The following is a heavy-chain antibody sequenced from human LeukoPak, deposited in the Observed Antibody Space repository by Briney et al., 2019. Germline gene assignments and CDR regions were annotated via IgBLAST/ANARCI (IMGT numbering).Heavy chain of an antibody. CDR1: GFTFSSYG. J-gene: IGHJ6*02. V-gene: IGHV3-30*18. D-gene: IGHD3-10*01. CDR2: ISYDGSNK. Sequence: GGSLRLSCAASGFTFSSYGMHWVRQAPGKGLEWVAVISYDGSNKYYADSVKGRFTISRDNSKNTLYLQMNSLRAEDTAVYYCANLNWASYYSYYYGMDVWGQGTTVTVSS. CDR3: ANLNWASYYSYYYGMDV.